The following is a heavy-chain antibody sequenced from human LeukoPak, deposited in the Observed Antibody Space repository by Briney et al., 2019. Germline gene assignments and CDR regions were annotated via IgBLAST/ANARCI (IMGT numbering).Heavy chain of an antibody. CDR1: GFTSSSYA. CDR3: ARDGGTILPNYYYYYGMDV. V-gene: IGHV3-30-3*01. Sequence: GGSLRLSCAASGFTSSSYAMHWVRQAPGKGLEWVAVISYDGSNKYYADSVKGRFTISRDNSKNTLYLQMNSLRAEDTAVYYCARDGGTILPNYYYYYGMDVWGQGTTVTVSS. D-gene: IGHD3-9*01. CDR2: ISYDGSNK. J-gene: IGHJ6*02.